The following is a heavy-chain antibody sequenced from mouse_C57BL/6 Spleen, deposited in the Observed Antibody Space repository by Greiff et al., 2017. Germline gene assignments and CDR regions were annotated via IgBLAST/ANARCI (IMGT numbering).Heavy chain of an antibody. V-gene: IGHV5-17*01. CDR1: GFTFSDYG. J-gene: IGHJ3*01. Sequence: EVKLVESGGGLVKPGGSLKLSCAASGFTFSDYGMHWVRQAPEKGLEWVAYISSGSSTIYYADTVKGRFTISRDNAKNTLFLQMTSLRSEDTAMYYCARGPGTWFAYWGQGTLVTVSA. CDR2: ISSGSSTI. CDR3: ARGPGTWFAY.